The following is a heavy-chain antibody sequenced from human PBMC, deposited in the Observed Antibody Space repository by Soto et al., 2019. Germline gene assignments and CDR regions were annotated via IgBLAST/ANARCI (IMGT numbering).Heavy chain of an antibody. D-gene: IGHD3-10*01. CDR2: ILYDGSNK. CDR3: ARTHCYGSGCYSTFDY. CDR1: GFTFSAYD. J-gene: IGHJ4*02. V-gene: IGHV3-30*03. Sequence: GGSLRLSCAASGFTFSAYDMHWVRQAPDKGLEWVAVILYDGSNKYYADSVKGRFTISRDNSKNTLYLQMNSLRAENTAMYYCARTHCYGSGCYSTFDYWGQGTLVTVSS.